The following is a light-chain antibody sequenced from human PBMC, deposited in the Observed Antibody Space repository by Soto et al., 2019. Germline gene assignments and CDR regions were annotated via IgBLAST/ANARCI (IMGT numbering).Light chain of an antibody. J-gene: IGLJ2*01. Sequence: QSVLTQPASVSGSPGQSITISCTGTSSDVGSYNLVSWYQHHPGKAPKFIIYEDNKRPSGVSSRFSGSKSGNTASLTISGLQAEDEADYYCCAFVRSNALLFGGGTKVTVL. CDR1: SSDVGSYNL. V-gene: IGLV2-23*01. CDR2: EDN. CDR3: CAFVRSNALL.